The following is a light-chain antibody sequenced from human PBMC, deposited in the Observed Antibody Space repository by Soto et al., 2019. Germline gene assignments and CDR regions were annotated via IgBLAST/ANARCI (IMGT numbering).Light chain of an antibody. V-gene: IGKV3-11*01. CDR2: DAS. J-gene: IGKJ4*01. Sequence: EIVLTQSPATLSLSPGERATLSCRASQSVSNYLAWYQQKPGQAPRLLIYDASNRATGIPARFSGSGSGTDFTLTISSLEPEAVAVYYCQQRSNWPLLTFGGGTKVEIK. CDR1: QSVSNY. CDR3: QQRSNWPLLT.